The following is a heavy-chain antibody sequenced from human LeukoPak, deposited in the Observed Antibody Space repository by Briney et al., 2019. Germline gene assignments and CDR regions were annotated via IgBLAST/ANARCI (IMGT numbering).Heavy chain of an antibody. CDR2: IIPIFGTA. Sequence: GSSVKVSCKASGGTFSSYAISWVRQAPGQGLEWMGGIIPIFGTANYAQKFQGRVTITADESTSTAYMELSSLRPEDTAVYYCAREDRAYYYDSSGYYFDAFDIWGRGTMVTVSS. CDR1: GGTFSSYA. J-gene: IGHJ3*02. D-gene: IGHD3-22*01. V-gene: IGHV1-69*01. CDR3: AREDRAYYYDSSGYYFDAFDI.